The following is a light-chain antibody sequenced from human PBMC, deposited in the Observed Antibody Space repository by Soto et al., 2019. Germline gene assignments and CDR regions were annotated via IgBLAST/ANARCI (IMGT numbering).Light chain of an antibody. CDR1: QSVSIY. J-gene: IGKJ4*01. Sequence: EIVLTQSPATLSLSPGERATLSCRASQSVSIYLAWYQQKPGQAPRLLIYDASNRATGIPARFSGSGSGTDFTLTISGLEPEDFAVYYCQQRSNWPLTFGGGTKVEIK. V-gene: IGKV3-11*01. CDR3: QQRSNWPLT. CDR2: DAS.